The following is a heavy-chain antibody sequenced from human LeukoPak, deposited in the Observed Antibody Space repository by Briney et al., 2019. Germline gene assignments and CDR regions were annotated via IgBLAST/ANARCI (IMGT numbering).Heavy chain of an antibody. V-gene: IGHV4-39*01. CDR2: LFYGGDT. Sequence: SETLSLTCNVSGGSINRSPDSWVWIRQPPGKGLEWIGFLFYGGDTYYNPSLKSRVPISVDTFKNQFSLKLTSVTAADTAVYFCARHDGYNYARIDYWGQGTLVTVSS. CDR3: ARHDGYNYARIDY. D-gene: IGHD5-18*01. J-gene: IGHJ4*02. CDR1: GGSINRSPDS.